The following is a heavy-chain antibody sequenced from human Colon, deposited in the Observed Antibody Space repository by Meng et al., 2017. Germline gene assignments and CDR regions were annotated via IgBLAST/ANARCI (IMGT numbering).Heavy chain of an antibody. D-gene: IGHD3-9*01. V-gene: IGHV3-30*03. CDR2: TLPDGSQN. CDR1: GFSVSAHW. CDR3: VRGNIDWYLDY. J-gene: IGHJ4*02. Sequence: VQVVETGRSFVPPGGSLRLSWSVSGFSVSAHWMHWVRQVPGKGLEWVGVTLPDGSQNYYADSVKGRFTISRENSKNTLFLQMDSLRTEDTAVYYCVRGNIDWYLDYWGQGTLVTVSS.